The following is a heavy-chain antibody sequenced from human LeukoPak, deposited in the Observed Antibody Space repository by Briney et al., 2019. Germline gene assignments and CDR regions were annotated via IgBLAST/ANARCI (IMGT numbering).Heavy chain of an antibody. CDR2: IYYSGST. CDR1: GGSISSYY. V-gene: IGHV4-59*01. Sequence: PSETLSLTCTVSGGSISSYYWSWIRQPPGKGLEWIGYIYYSGSTNYNPSLKSRVTISVDPSKNQFSLKLSSVTAADTAVYYCARTYYDFWSGYPGVFYMDVWGKGTTVTVSS. D-gene: IGHD3-3*01. J-gene: IGHJ6*03. CDR3: ARTYYDFWSGYPGVFYMDV.